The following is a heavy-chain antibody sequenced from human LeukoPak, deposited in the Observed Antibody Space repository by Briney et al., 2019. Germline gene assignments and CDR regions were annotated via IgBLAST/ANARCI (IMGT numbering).Heavy chain of an antibody. CDR1: GGSISSGDYY. Sequence: PSETLSLTCTVSGGSISSGDYYWSWIRQPPGKGLEWIGYIYYSGSTNYNPSLKSRVTISVDTSKNQFSLKLSSVTAADTAVYYCARGRYGRGAFGIWGQGTMVTVSS. CDR3: ARGRYGRGAFGI. J-gene: IGHJ3*02. CDR2: IYYSGST. V-gene: IGHV4-61*08. D-gene: IGHD4-17*01.